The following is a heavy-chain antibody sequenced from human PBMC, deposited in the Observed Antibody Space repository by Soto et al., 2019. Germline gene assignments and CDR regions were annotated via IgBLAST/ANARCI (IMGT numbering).Heavy chain of an antibody. J-gene: IGHJ6*02. CDR1: GCTFSSYA. CDR3: ARDRNGTTSYYYGMDV. CDR2: IIPIFGNA. V-gene: IGHV1-69*06. Sequence: QVQLVQSGAEVKKPGSSVKVSCKASGCTFSSYAISWVRQAPGQGLEWMGGIIPIFGNANYAQKFQGRVTITADKSTRTAYMELSSLRSADTAVYYCARDRNGTTSYYYGMDVWGQGTTVTVSS. D-gene: IGHD1-7*01.